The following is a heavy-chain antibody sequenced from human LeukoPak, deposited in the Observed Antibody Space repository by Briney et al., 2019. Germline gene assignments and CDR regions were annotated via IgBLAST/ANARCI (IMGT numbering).Heavy chain of an antibody. V-gene: IGHV4-30-4*01. D-gene: IGHD3-16*02. CDR2: IYYSGST. CDR3: ARGPNYVWGSYRYFDY. J-gene: IGHJ4*02. CDR1: GASISTGDYY. Sequence: PSETPSLTCTVPGASISTGDYYWSWIRQPPGKGLEWIGYIYYSGSTHYNPSLKSRVTISVDTSKNQFSLKLSSVTAADTAVYYCARGPNYVWGSYRYFDYWGQGTLVTVSS.